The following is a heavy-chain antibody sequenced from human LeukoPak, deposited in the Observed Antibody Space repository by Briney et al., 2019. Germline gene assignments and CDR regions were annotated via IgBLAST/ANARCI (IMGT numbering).Heavy chain of an antibody. CDR2: INHSGST. Sequence: SETLSLTCAVYGGSFGGYYWSWIRQPPGKGLEWIGEINHSGSTNYNPSLKSRVTISVDTSKNQFSLKLSSVTAADTAVYYCAVGNCSSTSCFDYWGQGTLVTVSS. CDR3: AVGNCSSTSCFDY. D-gene: IGHD2-2*01. CDR1: GGSFGGYY. J-gene: IGHJ4*02. V-gene: IGHV4-34*01.